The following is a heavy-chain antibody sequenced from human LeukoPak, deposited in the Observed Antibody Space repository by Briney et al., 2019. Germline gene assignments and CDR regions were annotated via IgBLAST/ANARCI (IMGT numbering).Heavy chain of an antibody. V-gene: IGHV1-3*01. CDR1: GYTFTSYA. CDR2: INAGNGNT. D-gene: IGHD4-17*01. CDR3: ASSPFCGDSLDY. J-gene: IGHJ4*02. Sequence: ASVKVSCKASGYTFTSYALHWVRQAPGQRLECMGWINAGNGNTKYSQKFQGRVTITRDTSASTGHMELSILRSEDTAVYFCASSPFCGDSLDYWGQGTLVTVSS.